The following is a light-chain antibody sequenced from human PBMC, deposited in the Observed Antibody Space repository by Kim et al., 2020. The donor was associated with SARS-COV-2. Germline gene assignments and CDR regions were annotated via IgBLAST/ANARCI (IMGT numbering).Light chain of an antibody. CDR1: NSGSSK. J-gene: IGLJ3*02. CDR3: VVWDSSNDPPV. CDR2: YGS. Sequence: APGKTARITCGGNNSGSSKGPWYQQTPGQAAVVVIYYGSGRPSGLPERFSGSNSGNAATLTISMVEAGDDADYYCVVWDSSNDPPVFGGGTKVTVL. V-gene: IGLV3-21*04.